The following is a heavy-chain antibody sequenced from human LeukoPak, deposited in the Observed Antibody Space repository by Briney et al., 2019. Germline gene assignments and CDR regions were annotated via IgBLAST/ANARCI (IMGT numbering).Heavy chain of an antibody. V-gene: IGHV1-18*01. D-gene: IGHD2-2*01. CDR2: ISAYNGNT. Sequence: ASVKDSCKASGYTFTSYGISWVRQAPGQGLEWMGWISAYNGNTNYAQKLQGRVTMTTDTSTSTAYMELRSLRSDDTAVYYCARGGVYCSSTSCYRSWFDPWGQGTLVTVSS. CDR3: ARGGVYCSSTSCYRSWFDP. J-gene: IGHJ5*02. CDR1: GYTFTSYG.